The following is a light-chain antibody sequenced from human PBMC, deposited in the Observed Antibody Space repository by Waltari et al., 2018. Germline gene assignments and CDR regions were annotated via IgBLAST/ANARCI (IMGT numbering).Light chain of an antibody. J-gene: IGKJ3*01. CDR1: QGISSY. CDR2: AAS. V-gene: IGKV1-8*01. CDR3: QQYDNLPPRTT. Sequence: AIRITQSPSSLSASTGDRVTITCRASQGISSYLAWYQQKPGKAPKLLIYAASTLQSGVPSRFSGSGSGTDFTLTISCLQSEDFATYYCQQYDNLPPRTTFGPGTKVDIK.